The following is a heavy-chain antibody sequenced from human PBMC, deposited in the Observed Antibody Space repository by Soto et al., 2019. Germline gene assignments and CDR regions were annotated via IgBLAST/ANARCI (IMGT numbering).Heavy chain of an antibody. Sequence: PGGSLRLSCVASGFSFGKYAMHWVRQAPGKELEWVAVISHDGSKKYSADSVKGRFTISRDNSKNTLYLQMNSLRAEDTAVYYCASQGGDTVLVFAAHGHYYGMDVWGQGTTVTVSS. V-gene: IGHV3-30*03. J-gene: IGHJ6*02. CDR2: ISHDGSKK. D-gene: IGHD2-2*01. CDR3: ASQGGDTVLVFAAHGHYYGMDV. CDR1: GFSFGKYA.